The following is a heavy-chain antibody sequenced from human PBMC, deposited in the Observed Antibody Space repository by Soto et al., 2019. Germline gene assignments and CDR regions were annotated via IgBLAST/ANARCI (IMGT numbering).Heavy chain of an antibody. J-gene: IGHJ6*02. D-gene: IGHD1-26*01. V-gene: IGHV4-59*01. CDR3: ARSSGSYLYYYYGMDV. CDR1: GGSISSYY. Sequence: PSETLSLTCTVSGGSISSYYWSWIRQPPGKGLEWIGYIYYRGSTNYNPSLKSRVTISVDTSKNQFSLKLSSVTAADTAVYYCARSSGSYLYYYYGMDVWCQGTTVTVSS. CDR2: IYYRGST.